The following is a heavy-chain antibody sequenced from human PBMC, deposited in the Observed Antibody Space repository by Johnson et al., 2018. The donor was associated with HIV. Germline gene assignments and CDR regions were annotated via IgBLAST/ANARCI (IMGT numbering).Heavy chain of an antibody. CDR2: ISSDGSNK. J-gene: IGHJ3*02. V-gene: IGHV3-30*18. Sequence: QVLLVESGGGVVQPGRSLRLSCAASGFTFSSYAMHWVRQAPGKGLEWVAVISSDGSNKYFAVSVTGRFSISRDNSKNTLYLQMNSLTAEDTAVYYCAKPQWVSSGAFDIWGQGTMVTVSS. CDR3: AKPQWVSSGAFDI. D-gene: IGHD3-3*01. CDR1: GFTFSSYA.